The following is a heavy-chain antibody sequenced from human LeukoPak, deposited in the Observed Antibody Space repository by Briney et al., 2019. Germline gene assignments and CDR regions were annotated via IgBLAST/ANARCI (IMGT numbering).Heavy chain of an antibody. J-gene: IGHJ4*02. V-gene: IGHV3-66*01. D-gene: IGHD3-10*01. CDR1: GFTVSSNY. Sequence: PGGSLRLSCAASGFTVSSNYMSWVRQAPGKGLEWVSVIYSGGSTYYADSVKGRFTISRDNSKNTLYLQMNSLRAEDTAVYYCARSPYYYGSGSYSYYFDYWGQGTLVTVSS. CDR3: ARSPYYYGSGSYSYYFDY. CDR2: IYSGGST.